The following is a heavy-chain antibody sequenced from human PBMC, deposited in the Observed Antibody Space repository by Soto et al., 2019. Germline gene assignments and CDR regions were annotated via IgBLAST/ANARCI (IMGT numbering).Heavy chain of an antibody. CDR3: ARDHKPGYSGGWYGYYYYGMDV. D-gene: IGHD6-19*01. Sequence: ASVKVSCKASGYTFTIYGISWVLQAPGQGLEWMGWISAYNGNTNYAQKLQGRVTMTTDTSTSTAYMELRSLRSDDTAVYYCARDHKPGYSGGWYGYYYYGMDVGGKGTTVTV. CDR2: ISAYNGNT. J-gene: IGHJ6*04. V-gene: IGHV1-18*01. CDR1: GYTFTIYG.